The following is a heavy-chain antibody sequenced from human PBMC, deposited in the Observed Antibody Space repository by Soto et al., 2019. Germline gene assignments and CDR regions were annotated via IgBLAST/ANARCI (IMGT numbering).Heavy chain of an antibody. Sequence: SEPLSLTFAVSGSSISSGYYWGWIRQPPGKGLEWIGSIYHSGSTYYNPSLKSRVTISVDTSKNQFSLKLSSVTAADTAVYYCAREALLMTTVTNADEWGKGNLVTVYS. CDR2: IYHSGST. J-gene: IGHJ4*02. CDR1: GSSISSGYY. V-gene: IGHV4-38-2*02. CDR3: AREALLMTTVTNADE. D-gene: IGHD4-17*01.